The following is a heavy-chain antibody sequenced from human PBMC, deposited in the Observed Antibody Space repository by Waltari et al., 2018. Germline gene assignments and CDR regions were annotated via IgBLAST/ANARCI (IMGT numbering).Heavy chain of an antibody. V-gene: IGHV1-69*01. CDR2: ISPSFGTA. CDR3: ARSTVGDYYDSSGHWGWFDP. Sequence: QVQLVQSGAEVKKPGSSVKVSCKASGGTFSSYAISWVRQAPGQGLGWMGGISPSFGTANYAQKFQGRVTITADESTSTAYMELSSLRSEDTAVYYCARSTVGDYYDSSGHWGWFDPWGQGTLVTVSS. J-gene: IGHJ5*02. CDR1: GGTFSSYA. D-gene: IGHD3-22*01.